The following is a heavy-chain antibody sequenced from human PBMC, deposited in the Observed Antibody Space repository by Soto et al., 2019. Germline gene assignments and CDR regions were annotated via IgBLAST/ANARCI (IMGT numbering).Heavy chain of an antibody. CDR2: IYTSGST. CDR3: AREGMLEA. J-gene: IGHJ4*02. D-gene: IGHD1-1*01. Sequence: QVQLQESGPGLVKPSETLSLTCTVSGGSISNYYWSWIQQPAGKGLDWIGRIYTSGSTNYSTSLKSPVAMSVDTSKNQFSLKLSSVTAAYTAVYYCAREGMLEAWGQGTLVTVSS. V-gene: IGHV4-4*07. CDR1: GGSISNYY.